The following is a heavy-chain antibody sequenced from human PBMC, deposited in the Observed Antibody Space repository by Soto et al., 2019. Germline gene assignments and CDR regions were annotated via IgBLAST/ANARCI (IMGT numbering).Heavy chain of an antibody. CDR3: ARVTVIATLYGMDV. J-gene: IGHJ6*02. Sequence: PSETLSLTCTVSGDSISSYYWIWIRQPPGKGLEWIGYIYYSGSTNYNPSLKSRVTISVDTSKNQFSLKLSSVTAADTAVYYCARVTVIATLYGMDVWGQGTTVTVSS. CDR2: IYYSGST. V-gene: IGHV4-59*01. D-gene: IGHD4-17*01. CDR1: GDSISSYY.